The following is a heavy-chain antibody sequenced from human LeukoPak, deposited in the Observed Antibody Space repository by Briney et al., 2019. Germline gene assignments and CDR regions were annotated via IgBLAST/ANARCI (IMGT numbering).Heavy chain of an antibody. V-gene: IGHV3-30-3*01. J-gene: IGHJ4*02. CDR3: ARDPKADYYDSSGSLRGFDY. D-gene: IGHD3-22*01. CDR2: ISYDGSNK. Sequence: PGGSLRLSCAASGFTFSSYAMHWVGQAPGKGLEWVAVISYDGSNKYYADSVKGRFTISRDNSKNTLYLQMNSLRAEDTAVYYCARDPKADYYDSSGSLRGFDYWGQGTLVTVSS. CDR1: GFTFSSYA.